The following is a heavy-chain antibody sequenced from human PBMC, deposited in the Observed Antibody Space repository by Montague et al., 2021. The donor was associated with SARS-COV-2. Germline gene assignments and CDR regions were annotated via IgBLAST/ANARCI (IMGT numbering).Heavy chain of an antibody. V-gene: IGHV4-59*01. J-gene: IGHJ4*02. CDR3: ARSRENYNILTGYPYYFDY. CDR1: GGSISRYY. Sequence: SETLSLTCTVSGGSISRYYWNWFRQPPGKGLEWIAYIYYSGSTNYNPSLKSRVTISVDTPKNQFSLKLSSATAADTAVYYCARSRENYNILTGYPYYFDYWGQGTLVTVSS. CDR2: IYYSGST. D-gene: IGHD3-9*01.